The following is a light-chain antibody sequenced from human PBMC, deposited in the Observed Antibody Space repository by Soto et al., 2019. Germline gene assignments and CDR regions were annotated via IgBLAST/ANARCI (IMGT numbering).Light chain of an antibody. J-gene: IGKJ4*01. V-gene: IGKV3-20*01. CDR3: QHFDTSPFT. CDR2: GAS. Sequence: IVLTQSPGTLSLSPGETATLSCRASQRVTTTYLGWYQQKPGQAPRLLIYGASSRASGIPDRFSGSGAGTDFTLTISRVEPEDSAVYYCQHFDTSPFTFGGGTRV. CDR1: QRVTTTY.